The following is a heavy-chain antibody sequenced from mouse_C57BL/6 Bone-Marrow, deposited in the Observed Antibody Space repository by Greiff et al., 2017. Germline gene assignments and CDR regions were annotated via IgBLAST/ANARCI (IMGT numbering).Heavy chain of an antibody. J-gene: IGHJ2*01. Sequence: VQLVESGAELVKPGASVKLSCKASGYTFTEYTIHWVKQRSGQGLEWIGWFYPGSGSIKYNEKFKDKATLTADKSSSTVYMELSRLTSEDSAVYFCARHEGNYYGSSPYYFDYWGQGTTLTVSS. CDR3: ARHEGNYYGSSPYYFDY. V-gene: IGHV1-62-2*01. D-gene: IGHD1-1*01. CDR1: GYTFTEYT. CDR2: FYPGSGSI.